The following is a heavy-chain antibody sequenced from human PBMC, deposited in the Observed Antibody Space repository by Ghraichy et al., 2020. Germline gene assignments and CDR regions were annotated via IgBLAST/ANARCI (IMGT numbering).Heavy chain of an antibody. Sequence: GGSLRLSCAASGFTFSRHWMSWVRKAPEKGLEWVTNINEDGSGKIYVDSVKGRFSISRHNAKNSLYLEMNSLRADDTAIYYCAIGGAPARTPADSLGQGTLVTVSS. CDR2: INEDGSGK. J-gene: IGHJ4*02. CDR3: AIGGAPARTPADS. CDR1: GFTFSRHW. V-gene: IGHV3-7*03. D-gene: IGHD2-2*01.